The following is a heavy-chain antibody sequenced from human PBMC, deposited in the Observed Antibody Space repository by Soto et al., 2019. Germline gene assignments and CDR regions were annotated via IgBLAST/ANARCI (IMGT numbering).Heavy chain of an antibody. J-gene: IGHJ5*02. Sequence: EVQLVESGGGLVKSGGSLRLSCAASGFIFSDAWMSWVRQAPGKGLEWVGRIKSKTDGGTTDYDAPVTGRFTISREDSITTLYLQMHSLKIEDTAVYYCATDRSWGQGTLVTVSS. CDR3: ATDRS. CDR1: GFIFSDAW. CDR2: IKSKTDGGTT. V-gene: IGHV3-15*01.